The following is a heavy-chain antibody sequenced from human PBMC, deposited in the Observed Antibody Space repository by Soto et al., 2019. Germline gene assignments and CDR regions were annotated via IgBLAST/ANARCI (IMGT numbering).Heavy chain of an antibody. V-gene: IGHV4-31*03. CDR3: ARQSGATRKYYFDY. J-gene: IGHJ4*02. CDR1: GGSISSGGYY. Sequence: KASETLSLTCTVSGGSISSGGYYWSWIRQHPGKGLEWIGYIYYSGSTYYNPSLKSRVTISVDTSKNQFSLKLSSVTAADTAVYYCARQSGATRKYYFDYWGQGTLVTVS. CDR2: IYYSGST. D-gene: IGHD6-25*01.